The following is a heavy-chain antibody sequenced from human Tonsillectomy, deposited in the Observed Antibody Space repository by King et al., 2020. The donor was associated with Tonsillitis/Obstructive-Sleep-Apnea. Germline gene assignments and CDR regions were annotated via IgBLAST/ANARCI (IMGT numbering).Heavy chain of an antibody. J-gene: IGHJ3*02. CDR2: IYYSGST. V-gene: IGHV4-59*01. CDR3: AREGDGYPGAFDI. D-gene: IGHD5-24*01. CDR1: GGSISSYY. Sequence: VQLQESGPGLVKPSETLSLTCTVSGGSISSYYWSWIRQPPGKGLEWFGYIYYSGSTNYNPSLKSRVTISVDTSKNQFSLKLSSVTAADTAVYYCAREGDGYPGAFDIWGQGTMVTVSS.